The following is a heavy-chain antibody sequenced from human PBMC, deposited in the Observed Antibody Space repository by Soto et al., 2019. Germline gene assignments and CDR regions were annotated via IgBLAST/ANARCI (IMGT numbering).Heavy chain of an antibody. Sequence: ASVKVSCKASGYTFTSYAMHLVRQAPGQRLEWMGWINAGNGNTKYSQKFQGRVTITRDTSASTAYMELSSLRSEDTAVYYCARVKSYYYYGSGSYAFDIWGQGTMVTVSS. D-gene: IGHD3-10*01. CDR2: INAGNGNT. V-gene: IGHV1-3*01. CDR1: GYTFTSYA. J-gene: IGHJ3*02. CDR3: ARVKSYYYYGSGSYAFDI.